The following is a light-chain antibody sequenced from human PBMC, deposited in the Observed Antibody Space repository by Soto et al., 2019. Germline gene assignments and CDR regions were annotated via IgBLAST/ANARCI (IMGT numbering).Light chain of an antibody. CDR2: KAS. CDR3: QQYNSYSRT. V-gene: IGKV1-5*03. Sequence: DIQMTQTPSTLSASVGDGVTISCRASQSISSWLAWYQQIPGKAPKLLIYKASSLESGVPSRFSCSGSGTEFTLTISSLQPDDFATYYCQQYNSYSRTFGLGTKVDIK. J-gene: IGKJ1*01. CDR1: QSISSW.